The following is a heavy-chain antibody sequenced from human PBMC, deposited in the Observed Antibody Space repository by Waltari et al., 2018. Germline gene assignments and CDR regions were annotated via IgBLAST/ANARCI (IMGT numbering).Heavy chain of an antibody. J-gene: IGHJ4*02. Sequence: EVQLVESGGGLIQPGGSLRLSCAASGFTVSSTYLTWVRQAPGKGLEWVSVIYSGGSTYYADSVKGRFTISRDNSKNTLYLQMNSLRAEDTAVYYCARAAVRGRFDYWGQGTLVTVSS. CDR2: IYSGGST. V-gene: IGHV3-53*01. CDR1: GFTVSSTY. D-gene: IGHD3-10*01. CDR3: ARAAVRGRFDY.